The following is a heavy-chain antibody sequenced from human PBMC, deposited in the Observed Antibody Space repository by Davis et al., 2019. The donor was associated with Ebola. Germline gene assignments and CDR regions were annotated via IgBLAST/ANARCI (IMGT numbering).Heavy chain of an antibody. Sequence: GESLKISCKASGYSFTNYWIGWVRQMPGKGLEWMGIIYPGDSDTRYSPSFQGQVTISADKSMKTAFLQWSSLKASDSGMYYCASLRRTITGMDDGFDIWGQGTMVTVSS. D-gene: IGHD2-8*02. CDR3: ASLRRTITGMDDGFDI. CDR1: GYSFTNYW. J-gene: IGHJ3*02. V-gene: IGHV5-51*01. CDR2: IYPGDSDT.